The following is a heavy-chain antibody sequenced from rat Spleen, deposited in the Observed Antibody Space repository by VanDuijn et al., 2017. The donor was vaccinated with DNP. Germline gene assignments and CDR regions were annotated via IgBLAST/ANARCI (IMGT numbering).Heavy chain of an antibody. J-gene: IGHJ2*01. Sequence: QVQLKESGPGLVQPSQTLSLTCTVSGFSLTSNSVHWVRQPPGKGLEWVGAIWSGGRPYSNSVLKSRLSISRDTSTSQVLLKMNSLQTEDTAMYFCARWESYYPFDYWGQGVMVTVSS. V-gene: IGHV2-1*01. D-gene: IGHD1-1*01. CDR3: ARWESYYPFDY. CDR1: GFSLTSNS. CDR2: IWSGGRP.